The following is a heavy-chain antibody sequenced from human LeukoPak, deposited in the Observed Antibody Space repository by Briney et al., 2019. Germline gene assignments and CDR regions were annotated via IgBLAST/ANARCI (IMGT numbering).Heavy chain of an antibody. CDR1: GGSFSGYY. CDR2: INHSGST. CDR3: AGRAEMGNCSGGSCYSGYFDY. Sequence: PSETLSLTCAVYGGSFSGYYWSWIRQPPGKGLEWIGEINHSGSTDYNPSLKSRVTISVDTSKNQFSLKLSSVTAADTAVYYCAGRAEMGNCSGGSCYSGYFDYWGQGTLVTVSS. V-gene: IGHV4-34*01. D-gene: IGHD2-15*01. J-gene: IGHJ4*02.